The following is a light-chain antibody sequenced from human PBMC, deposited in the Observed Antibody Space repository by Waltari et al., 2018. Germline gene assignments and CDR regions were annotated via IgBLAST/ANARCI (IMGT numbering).Light chain of an antibody. CDR1: QSISIY. Sequence: EIVMTQSPATLSVSPGERATLSCRASQSISIYLAWFQQKPGQAPRLLIYHASTRATGIPARLSGSGSGTEFTLTISSLQSEDFAVYYCQVYGSSPLTFGGGTKVEI. V-gene: IGKV3-15*01. CDR3: QVYGSSPLT. J-gene: IGKJ4*01. CDR2: HAS.